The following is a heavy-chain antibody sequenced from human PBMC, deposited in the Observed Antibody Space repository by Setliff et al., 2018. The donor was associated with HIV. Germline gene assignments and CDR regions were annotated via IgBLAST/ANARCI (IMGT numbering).Heavy chain of an antibody. CDR3: SRGVSSGWQDAFDI. J-gene: IGHJ3*02. Sequence: GGSLRLSCAASGFTSGFAFSHYWMHWVRQAPGKGLEWVGLIKSKTDGGTTDYAAPVKGRFTISRDDSRNTLYLQMSSLKIEDTAMYYCSRGVSSGWQDAFDIWGQGTTVTVSS. CDR1: GFAFSHYW. CDR2: IKSKTDGGTT. D-gene: IGHD6-19*01. V-gene: IGHV3-15*01.